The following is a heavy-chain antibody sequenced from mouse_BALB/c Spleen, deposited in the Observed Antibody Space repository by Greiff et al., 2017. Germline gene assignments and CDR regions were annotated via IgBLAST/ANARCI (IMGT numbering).Heavy chain of an antibody. CDR1: GFTFSDYY. Sequence: EVHLVESGGGLVKPGGSLKLSCAASGFTFSDYYMYWVRQTPEKRLEWVATISDGGSYTYYPDSVKGRSTISRDNAKNNLYLQMSSLKSEDTAMYYCARESYYFDYWGQGTTLTVSS. V-gene: IGHV5-4*02. CDR2: ISDGGSYT. J-gene: IGHJ2*01. CDR3: ARESYYFDY.